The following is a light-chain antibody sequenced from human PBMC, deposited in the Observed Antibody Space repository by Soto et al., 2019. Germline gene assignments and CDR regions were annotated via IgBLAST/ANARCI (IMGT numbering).Light chain of an antibody. Sequence: QSALTQPASVSGSPGQSITISCTGTSSDVGGYNYVSWYQHHPGKAPKLMIYEVSNRPSGVSNRFSGSKSGNTASLTISGLQAEDEADYYCSSYTSSSPDVFGTGTQLTVL. V-gene: IGLV2-14*01. J-gene: IGLJ1*01. CDR3: SSYTSSSPDV. CDR2: EVS. CDR1: SSDVGGYNY.